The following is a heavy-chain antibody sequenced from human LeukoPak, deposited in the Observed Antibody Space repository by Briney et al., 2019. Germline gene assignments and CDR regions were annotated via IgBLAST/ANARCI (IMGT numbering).Heavy chain of an antibody. D-gene: IGHD1-1*01. J-gene: IGHJ4*02. Sequence: SQTLSLTCDISGDSVSTNTVDWNWIRQSPSRGLEWLGRTYYRFKWYSEYAVSVKSRIHINPDTSKNQFSLQLNSVTPEDTAVYYCAIGVDTTVNRGIDYWGQGTLVTVSS. CDR3: AIGVDTTVNRGIDY. CDR1: GDSVSTNTVD. V-gene: IGHV6-1*01. CDR2: TYYRFKWYS.